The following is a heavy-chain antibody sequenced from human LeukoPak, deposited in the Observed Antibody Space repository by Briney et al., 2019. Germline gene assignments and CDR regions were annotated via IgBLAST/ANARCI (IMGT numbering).Heavy chain of an antibody. Sequence: SGTLSLTCTVSGGSISSYYWSWIRQPPGKGLEWIGYIYYSGSTNYNPSLKSRVTISVDTSKNQFSLKLSSVTAADTAVYYCARDYYVMTYYYGMDVWGQGTTVTVSS. CDR3: ARDYYVMTYYYGMDV. J-gene: IGHJ6*02. CDR1: GGSISSYY. D-gene: IGHD3-10*02. V-gene: IGHV4-59*01. CDR2: IYYSGST.